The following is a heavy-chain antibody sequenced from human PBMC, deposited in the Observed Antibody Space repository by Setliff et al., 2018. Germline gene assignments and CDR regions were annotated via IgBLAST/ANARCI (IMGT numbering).Heavy chain of an antibody. V-gene: IGHV4-59*08. CDR2: VYYSGTA. CDR1: GDSISGTYY. J-gene: IGHJ4*02. D-gene: IGHD1-1*01. Sequence: PSETLSLTCNVSGDSISGTYYWSWIRQPPGKGLEFIGYVYYSGTANYDPSLKSRVTMSVDTSKSQFSLRLNSVTAADTAVYYCARTGTYRYFDYWGRGTLVTVSS. CDR3: ARTGTYRYFDY.